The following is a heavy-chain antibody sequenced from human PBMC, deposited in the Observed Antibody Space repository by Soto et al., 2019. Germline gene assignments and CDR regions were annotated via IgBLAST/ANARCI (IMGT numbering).Heavy chain of an antibody. V-gene: IGHV3-53*01. Sequence: GESLKISCAASGFTFSDDHMSWVRQAPGKGPEWVSVIYYGGTTYYADSVQGRFTISRDKSKNTLYLQMNDLRADDTAVYYCAREAAGFDIWGQGTMVTVSS. J-gene: IGHJ3*02. CDR3: AREAAGFDI. CDR1: GFTFSDDH. CDR2: IYYGGTT.